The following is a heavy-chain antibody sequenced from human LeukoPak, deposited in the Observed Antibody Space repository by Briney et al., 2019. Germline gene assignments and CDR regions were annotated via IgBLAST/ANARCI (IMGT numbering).Heavy chain of an antibody. J-gene: IGHJ4*02. CDR2: IIPIFGTA. CDR1: GGTLSSYD. Sequence: GASVKVSCKASGGTLSSYDISWVRQAPGQGLEWMGGIIPIFGTANYAQKFQGRVTITADESTSTAYMELSGLRSEDTAVYYCARDRGYSYGDFDYWGQGTLVTVSS. V-gene: IGHV1-69*13. CDR3: ARDRGYSYGDFDY. D-gene: IGHD5-18*01.